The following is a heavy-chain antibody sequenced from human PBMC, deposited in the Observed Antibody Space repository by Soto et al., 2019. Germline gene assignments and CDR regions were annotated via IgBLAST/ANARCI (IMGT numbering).Heavy chain of an antibody. J-gene: IGHJ5*02. D-gene: IGHD2-2*01. CDR3: AREYCSSTSCLNWFDP. V-gene: IGHV3-48*01. CDR1: GFTFSSYS. CDR2: ISSSSSTI. Sequence: LRLSCAASGFTFSSYSMNWVRQAPGKGLEWVSYISSSSSTIYYADSVKGRFTISRDNAKNSLYLQMNSLRAEDTAVYYCAREYCSSTSCLNWFDPWGQGTLVTVSS.